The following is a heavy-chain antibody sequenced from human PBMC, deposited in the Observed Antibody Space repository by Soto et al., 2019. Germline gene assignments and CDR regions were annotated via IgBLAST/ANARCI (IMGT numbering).Heavy chain of an antibody. V-gene: IGHV4-59*01. J-gene: IGHJ4*02. CDR2: IYYSGST. Sequence: QVQLQESGPGLVKPSETLSLTCTVSGGSISSYYWSWIRQPPGKGLEWIGYIYYSGSTNYNPSLXSXVXIXXDTSKNQFSLKLSSVTAADTAVYYCARRWGPTFDCWGQGTLVTVSS. CDR3: ARRWGPTFDC. CDR1: GGSISSYY. D-gene: IGHD1-26*01.